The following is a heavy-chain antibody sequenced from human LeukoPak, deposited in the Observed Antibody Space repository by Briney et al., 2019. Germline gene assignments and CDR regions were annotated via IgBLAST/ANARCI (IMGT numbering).Heavy chain of an antibody. V-gene: IGHV4-61*02. D-gene: IGHD3-3*01. J-gene: IGHJ5*02. CDR2: ISSSGST. CDR1: GGSISSSHYH. CDR3: ARGAPIFGVVYNWFDP. Sequence: SETLSLTCSVSGGSISSSHYHWNWVRQPAGKGLEWIGRISSSGSTTYSPSLQSRVTMSVGTSNNHFSLRLTSVTAADTAVYYCARGAPIFGVVYNWFDPWGQGTLVTVSS.